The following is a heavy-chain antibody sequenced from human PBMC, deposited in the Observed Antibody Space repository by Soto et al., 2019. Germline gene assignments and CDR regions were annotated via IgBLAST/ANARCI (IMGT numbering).Heavy chain of an antibody. CDR1: GYTFTSYG. CDR2: ISAYNGNT. J-gene: IGHJ5*02. CDR3: ARDHGTYYDFWSGLTPHNWFDP. Sequence: GASVKVSCKASGYTFTSYGISWVRQAPGQGLEWMGWISAYNGNTNYAQKLQGRVTMTTDTSTSTAYMELRGLRSDDTAVYYCARDHGTYYDFWSGLTPHNWFDPWGQGTLVTVSS. V-gene: IGHV1-18*04. D-gene: IGHD3-3*01.